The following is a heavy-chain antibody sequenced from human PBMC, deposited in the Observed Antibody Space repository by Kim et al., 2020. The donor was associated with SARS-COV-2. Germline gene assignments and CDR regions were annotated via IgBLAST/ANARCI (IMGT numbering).Heavy chain of an antibody. J-gene: IGHJ4*02. CDR1: GYSFTNYW. Sequence: GESLKISCKASGYSFTNYWIGWVRQMPGKGLEWMGLIYPGNSDTRYSPSFEGQVTISADKSISTAYLQWSSLRASDTAIYYCARHCSATSCYSPDSWGQG. CDR3: ARHCSATSCYSPDS. V-gene: IGHV5-51*01. CDR2: IYPGNSDT. D-gene: IGHD2-15*01.